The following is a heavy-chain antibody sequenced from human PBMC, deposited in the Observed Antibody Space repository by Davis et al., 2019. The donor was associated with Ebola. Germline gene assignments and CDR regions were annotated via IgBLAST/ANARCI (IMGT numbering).Heavy chain of an antibody. CDR1: VITFSSYA. CDR3: ARRVDY. V-gene: IGHV3-7*01. CDR2: IKQDGSEK. Sequence: PGGSLRLSCTDSVITFSSYAMTWVRQAPGKGLEWVANIKQDGSEKYYVDSVKGRFTISRDNAKNSLYLQMNSLRAEDTAVYYCARRVDYWGQGTLVTVSS. J-gene: IGHJ4*02.